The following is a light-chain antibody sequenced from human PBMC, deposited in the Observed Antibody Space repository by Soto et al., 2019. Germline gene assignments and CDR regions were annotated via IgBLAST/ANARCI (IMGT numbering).Light chain of an antibody. V-gene: IGLV2-8*01. CDR2: EVS. J-gene: IGLJ1*01. Sequence: ALTQPPSASGSPGQSVTISCTGTSSDVGGYNYVPWYQHHPGKAPKFLIYEVSKRPSGVPDRFSGSKSGNTASLTVSGLQAEDEADYYCSSYAGSNREVFGTGTKVT. CDR1: SSDVGGYNY. CDR3: SSYAGSNREV.